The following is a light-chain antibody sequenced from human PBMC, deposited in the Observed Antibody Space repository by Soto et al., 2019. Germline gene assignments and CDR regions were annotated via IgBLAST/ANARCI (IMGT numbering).Light chain of an antibody. V-gene: IGKV3-11*01. Sequence: EIVLTQSPATLSLSPGERATLSCRASQSVSSYLAWYQQRPGQGPRLLIYDASSRATGIPARFSGSGSGTDFTLTISSLEPEDFAVYYCQQRSNWPAVTFGPGTQVDIK. CDR3: QQRSNWPAVT. CDR2: DAS. CDR1: QSVSSY. J-gene: IGKJ3*01.